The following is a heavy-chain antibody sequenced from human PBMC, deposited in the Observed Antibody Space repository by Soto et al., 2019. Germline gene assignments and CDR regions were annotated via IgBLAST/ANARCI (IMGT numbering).Heavy chain of an antibody. CDR2: ISGSGGST. CDR1: GFTFSSYA. V-gene: IGHV3-23*01. Sequence: GGSLRLSCAASGFTFSSYAMSWVRQAPGKGLEWVSAISGSGGSTYYADSVKGRFTISRDNSKNTLYLQMNSLRAEDTAVYYCAKNPWSISRADYYYYYGMDVWGQGTTVTVSS. CDR3: AKNPWSISRADYYYYYGMDV. J-gene: IGHJ6*02.